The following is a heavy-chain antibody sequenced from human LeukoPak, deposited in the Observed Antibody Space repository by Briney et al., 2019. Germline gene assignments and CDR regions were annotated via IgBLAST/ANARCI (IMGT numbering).Heavy chain of an antibody. CDR1: GYILTELS. Sequence: ASVKVSCKVSGYILTELSIHWVRQAPGKGLGWMGGFDPEDGEKIYAQKFQGRVTMTEDTSTDTAYMELSSLRSDDTAVYYCATETTAGTLDYWGQGTLVTVSS. CDR2: FDPEDGEK. J-gene: IGHJ4*02. CDR3: ATETTAGTLDY. D-gene: IGHD6-13*01. V-gene: IGHV1-24*01.